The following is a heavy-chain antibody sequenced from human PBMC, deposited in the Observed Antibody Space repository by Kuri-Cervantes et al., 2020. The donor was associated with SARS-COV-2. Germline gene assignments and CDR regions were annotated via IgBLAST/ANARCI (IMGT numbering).Heavy chain of an antibody. J-gene: IGHJ5*02. CDR2: IYYSGST. V-gene: IGHV4-39*01. CDR3: ARQMMSSITIFGVVITRNWFDP. Sequence: SETLSLTCTVSGGSISSSSYYWGWIRQPPRKGLEWIGSIYYSGSTYYNPSLKSRVTISVDTSENQFSLKLSSVTAADTAVYYCARQMMSSITIFGVVITRNWFDPWGQGTLVTVSS. D-gene: IGHD3-3*01. CDR1: GGSISSSSYY.